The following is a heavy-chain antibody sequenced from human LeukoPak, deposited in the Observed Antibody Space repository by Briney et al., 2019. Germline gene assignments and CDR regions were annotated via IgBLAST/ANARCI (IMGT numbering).Heavy chain of an antibody. D-gene: IGHD1-26*01. Sequence: QPGPSLRLSCAASGFTFSSCAMSWVRQAPGKGLEWVSTITVGGGTTYYADSVKGRFTISRDTSKNTLFLQMNSLRAEDTAVYYCARMREYSGNSYPNFDYWGQGTLVTVSS. CDR3: ARMREYSGNSYPNFDY. CDR1: GFTFSSCA. V-gene: IGHV3-23*01. J-gene: IGHJ4*02. CDR2: ITVGGGTT.